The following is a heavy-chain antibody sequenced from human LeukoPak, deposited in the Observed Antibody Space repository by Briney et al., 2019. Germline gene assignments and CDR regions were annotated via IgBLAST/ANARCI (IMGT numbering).Heavy chain of an antibody. J-gene: IGHJ4*02. CDR2: VKQDGTAK. Sequence: GGSLRLSCEASGFTFRDYWMTWVRQAPGKGLEWVANVKQDGTAKFYVDSVKGRFTISRDNGKNSLYLQMNSLRGADTAIYYCARAGATSWADYWGQGTLVTVSS. CDR1: GFTFRDYW. D-gene: IGHD2-2*01. CDR3: ARAGATSWADY. V-gene: IGHV3-7*01.